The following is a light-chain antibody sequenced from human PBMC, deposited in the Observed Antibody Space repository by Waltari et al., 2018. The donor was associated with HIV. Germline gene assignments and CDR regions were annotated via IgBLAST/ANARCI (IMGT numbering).Light chain of an antibody. CDR2: STN. V-gene: IGLV7-43*01. CDR1: TGAVTSGNY. J-gene: IGLJ1*01. Sequence: QTVVTQEPSLTVSPGGTVTLTCASSTGAVTSGNYPTWFQQKPGHAPRALIYSTNKKHSWTPARFSGSILGGKAALTLSGVQPEDEAEYYCLLYYGGQGYVFGTGTKVTVL. CDR3: LLYYGGQGYV.